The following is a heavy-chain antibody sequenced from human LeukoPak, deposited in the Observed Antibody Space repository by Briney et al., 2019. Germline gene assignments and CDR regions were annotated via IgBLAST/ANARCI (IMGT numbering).Heavy chain of an antibody. D-gene: IGHD3-22*01. J-gene: IGHJ3*02. CDR2: IYPSGIT. CDR1: GGSITSGSFY. CDR3: ARDRGLRNYYDSSGYYRDAFDI. V-gene: IGHV4-61*02. Sequence: SETLSLXCTVSGGSITSGSFYWSWIRQPAGNGLEWIGRIYPSGITNYNPSLKSRVTISVHTSKNQFSLKLSSVTAADTAVYYCARDRGLRNYYDSSGYYRDAFDIWGQGTMVTVSS.